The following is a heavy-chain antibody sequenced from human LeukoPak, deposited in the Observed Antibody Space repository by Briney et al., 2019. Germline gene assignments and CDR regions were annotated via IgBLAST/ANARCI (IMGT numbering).Heavy chain of an antibody. V-gene: IGHV3-11*04. CDR3: ASRRELSAFDI. J-gene: IGHJ3*02. D-gene: IGHD3-10*01. CDR1: GFTFSDYY. CDR2: ISSSGSTT. Sequence: KAGGSLRLSCAASGFTFSDYYMSWIRQAPGKGLEWVSYISSSGSTTYYADSVKGRFTISRDNAKNSLYLQMNSLRAEDTAVYYCASRRELSAFDIWGQGTMVTVSS.